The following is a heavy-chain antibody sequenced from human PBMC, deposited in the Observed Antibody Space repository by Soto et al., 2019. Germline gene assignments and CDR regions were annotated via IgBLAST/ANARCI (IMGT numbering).Heavy chain of an antibody. CDR2: ISGYNGLT. V-gene: IGHV1-18*04. J-gene: IGHJ4*02. Sequence: QVQLVQSGDEVKKSGASVKVSCKASGYTFSNYGISWVRQAPGQGLEWMGWISGYNGLTAYAQSVQGRVTMTIDTPTRTAFMELTSLRSNDTAVYYCARDEGIRGFDSWGPGTLVTVSS. D-gene: IGHD3-10*01. CDR3: ARDEGIRGFDS. CDR1: GYTFSNYG.